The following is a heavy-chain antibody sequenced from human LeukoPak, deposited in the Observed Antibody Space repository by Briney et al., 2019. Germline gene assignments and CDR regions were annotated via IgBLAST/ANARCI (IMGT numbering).Heavy chain of an antibody. CDR3: ARVSSSSWYVDY. Sequence: EASVKVSCKASGYTFTSYDINWVRQATGQGLEWMGWMNPNSGNTGYAQKLQGRVTITRNTSISTAYMELSSLRSEDTAVYYCARVSSSSWYVDYWGQGTLVTVSS. CDR2: MNPNSGNT. D-gene: IGHD6-13*01. CDR1: GYTFTSYD. J-gene: IGHJ4*02. V-gene: IGHV1-8*03.